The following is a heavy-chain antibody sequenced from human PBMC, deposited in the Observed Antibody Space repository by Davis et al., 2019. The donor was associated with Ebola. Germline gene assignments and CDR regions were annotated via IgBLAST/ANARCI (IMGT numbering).Heavy chain of an antibody. CDR2: ISYDGSNK. J-gene: IGHJ4*02. V-gene: IGHV3-30*03. D-gene: IGHD4-17*01. Sequence: PGGSLRLSCAASGFTFSSYGMHWVRQAPGKGLEWVAVISYDGSNKYYADSVKGRFTISRDNSKNTLYLQMNSLRAEDTAVYYCAARTVADYWGQGTLVTVSS. CDR3: AARTVADY. CDR1: GFTFSSYG.